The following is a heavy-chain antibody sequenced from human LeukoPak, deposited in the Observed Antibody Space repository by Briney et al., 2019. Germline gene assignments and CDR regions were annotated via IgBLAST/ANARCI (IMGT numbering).Heavy chain of an antibody. CDR3: ARGRETDYSNYSGAFDI. V-gene: IGHV4-61*02. CDR2: IYTSGST. J-gene: IGHJ3*02. D-gene: IGHD4-11*01. Sequence: SQTLSLTCTVSGGSISSGNYYWTWIRQPAGKGLEWIGRIYTSGSTNYNPSLKSRLTISVDTSKNQFSLKLSSVTAADTAVYYCARGRETDYSNYSGAFDIWGQGTMVTVSS. CDR1: GGSISSGNYY.